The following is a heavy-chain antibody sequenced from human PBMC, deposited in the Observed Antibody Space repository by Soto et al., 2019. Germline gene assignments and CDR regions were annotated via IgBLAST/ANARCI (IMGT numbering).Heavy chain of an antibody. Sequence: ASVKVSCKASGYTFTSYGISWVRQASGQGLEWMGWISAYNGNTNYAQKLQGRVTMTTDTSTSTAYMELRSLRSDDTAVYYCARESLYGNHDAFDIWGQGTMVTVSS. CDR3: ARESLYGNHDAFDI. V-gene: IGHV1-18*01. J-gene: IGHJ3*02. D-gene: IGHD4-4*01. CDR2: ISAYNGNT. CDR1: GYTFTSYG.